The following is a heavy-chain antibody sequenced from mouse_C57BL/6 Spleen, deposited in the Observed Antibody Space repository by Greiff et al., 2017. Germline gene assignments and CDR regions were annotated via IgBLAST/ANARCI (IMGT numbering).Heavy chain of an antibody. D-gene: IGHD2-4*01. V-gene: IGHV1-69*01. CDR3: ARGGYDYDDY. Sequence: QVQLQQPGAELVMPGASVKLSCKASGYTFTSYWMHWVKQSPGQGLEWIGEIDPSDSYTNYNQKFKGKSTLTVDKSSSTAYMQLSSLTSEDSAVYYCARGGYDYDDYWGQGTTLTVSS. J-gene: IGHJ2*01. CDR1: GYTFTSYW. CDR2: IDPSDSYT.